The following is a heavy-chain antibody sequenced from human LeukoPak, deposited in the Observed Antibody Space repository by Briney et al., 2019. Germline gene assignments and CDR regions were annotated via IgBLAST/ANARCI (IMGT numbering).Heavy chain of an antibody. CDR2: ISGASGGST. V-gene: IGHV3-23*01. J-gene: IGHJ4*02. Sequence: GGSLRLSCAASGFTFSSYAMTWVRQAPGKGLEWVSIISGASGGSTYYADSVKGRFTISRDNSKNTLYLQRSSLRAEDTALYYCARGGSSSWYPNFDYWGQGTLVTVSS. D-gene: IGHD6-13*01. CDR3: ARGGSSSWYPNFDY. CDR1: GFTFSSYA.